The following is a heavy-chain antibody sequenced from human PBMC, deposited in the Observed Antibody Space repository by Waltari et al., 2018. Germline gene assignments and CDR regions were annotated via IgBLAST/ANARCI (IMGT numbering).Heavy chain of an antibody. Sequence: EVQLVESGGDLVQPGGSLRLSCAASGFTFSNYYMNWVRQAPGKGLEWLAQISGGSGMISYADSVKGRFTISRDNAKNSLYLQMESLRDEDTAVYYCARAGGCDYWGQGTLVTVSS. CDR1: GFTFSNYY. CDR3: ARAGGCDY. V-gene: IGHV3-48*02. D-gene: IGHD3-10*01. J-gene: IGHJ4*02. CDR2: ISGGSGMI.